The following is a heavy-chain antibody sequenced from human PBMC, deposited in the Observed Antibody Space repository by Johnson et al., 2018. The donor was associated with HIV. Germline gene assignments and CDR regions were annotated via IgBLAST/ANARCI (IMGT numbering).Heavy chain of an antibody. CDR2: IYSGGST. V-gene: IGHV3-66*01. Sequence: SLRLSCAASGFTVSSNYMSWVRQAPGKGLEWVSVIYSGGSTYYADSVKGRFTISRENAKNSLYLQLNILTAEDTAMYYCARYDYYDTSNHLDIWGQGTMVTVSS. J-gene: IGHJ3*02. CDR1: GFTVSSNY. CDR3: ARYDYYDTSNHLDI. D-gene: IGHD3-22*01.